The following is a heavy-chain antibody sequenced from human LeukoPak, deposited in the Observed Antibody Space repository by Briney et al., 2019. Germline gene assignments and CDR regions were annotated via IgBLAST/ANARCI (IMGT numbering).Heavy chain of an antibody. V-gene: IGHV1-69-2*01. CDR3: ATDPLSMTRYYFDY. D-gene: IGHD2-8*01. CDR2: VDPEDGET. CDR1: GYTFTDYY. J-gene: IGHJ4*02. Sequence: ATVKISCKVSGYTFTDYYMHWVQQAPGKGLEWMGLVDPEDGETIYAEKFQGRVTITADTSTDTAYMELSSLRSEDTAAYYCATDPLSMTRYYFDYWGQGTLVTVSS.